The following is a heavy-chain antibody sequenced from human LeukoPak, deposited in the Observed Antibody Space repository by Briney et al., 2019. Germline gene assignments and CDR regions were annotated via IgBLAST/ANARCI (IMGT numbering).Heavy chain of an antibody. J-gene: IGHJ4*02. CDR3: AKDRTEWELLGGFDY. D-gene: IGHD1-26*01. CDR2: ISGSGGST. V-gene: IGHV3-23*01. Sequence: PGGSLRLSCAASGFTFSSYAMSWVRQAPGKGLEWVSAISGSGGSTYYADSVKGRFTISRDNSKNTLYLQMNSLRAEDTAVYYCAKDRTEWELLGGFDYWGQGTLVTVSS. CDR1: GFTFSSYA.